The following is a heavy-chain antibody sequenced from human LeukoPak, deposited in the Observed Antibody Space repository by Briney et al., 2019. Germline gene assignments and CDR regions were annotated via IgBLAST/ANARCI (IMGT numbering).Heavy chain of an antibody. CDR3: AREGDGYNS. Sequence: SETLSLTCAVYGGSFSGYYWSWIRQPPGKGLEWIGEINHSGSTNYNPSLKSRVTISVDTSKNQFSLKLSSVTAADTAVYYCAREGDGYNSWGQGTLVTVSS. D-gene: IGHD5-24*01. CDR2: INHSGST. CDR1: GGSFSGYY. J-gene: IGHJ5*02. V-gene: IGHV4-34*01.